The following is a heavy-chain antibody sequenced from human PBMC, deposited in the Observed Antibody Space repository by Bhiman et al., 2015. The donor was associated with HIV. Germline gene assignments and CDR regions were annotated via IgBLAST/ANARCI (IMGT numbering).Heavy chain of an antibody. D-gene: IGHD4-17*01. V-gene: IGHV3-11*04. J-gene: IGHJ2*01. CDR1: GFTFSDYY. CDR3: ARGSTVTPYWYFDL. Sequence: VQLVESGGGLVKPGGSLRLSCAASGFTFSDYYMSWIRQAPGKGLEWVSYISTTGSAIYYADSVKGRFTISRDNAKNSLFLQMNSLRAEDTAVYYCARGSTVTPYWYFDLWGRGTLVTVSS. CDR2: ISTTGSAI.